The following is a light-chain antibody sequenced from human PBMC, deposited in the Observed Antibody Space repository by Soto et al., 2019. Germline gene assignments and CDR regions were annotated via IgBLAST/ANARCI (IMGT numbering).Light chain of an antibody. V-gene: IGKV3-20*01. Sequence: EIVLTQSPATLSLSPGERATLSCRATQSVRSYLAWYQQKPGQAPRLLIYGASSRATGIPDSFSGSGSGTDSTLTIRRLEPEDFAVYYCQQYGSSPTFGQGTKVDIK. J-gene: IGKJ1*01. CDR1: QSVRSY. CDR3: QQYGSSPT. CDR2: GAS.